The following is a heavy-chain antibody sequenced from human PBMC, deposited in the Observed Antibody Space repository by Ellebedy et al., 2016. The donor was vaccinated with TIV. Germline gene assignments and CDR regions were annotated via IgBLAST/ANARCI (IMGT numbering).Heavy chain of an antibody. D-gene: IGHD5-18*01. CDR1: GFTFSSYG. J-gene: IGHJ4*02. Sequence: GGSLRLSXAASGFTFSSYGMHWVRQAPGKGLEWVAVIWYDGSNKYYADSVKGRFTISRDNSKNTLYLQMNSLRAEDTAVYYCARASSDTAHFDYWGQGTLVTVSS. CDR2: IWYDGSNK. V-gene: IGHV3-33*01. CDR3: ARASSDTAHFDY.